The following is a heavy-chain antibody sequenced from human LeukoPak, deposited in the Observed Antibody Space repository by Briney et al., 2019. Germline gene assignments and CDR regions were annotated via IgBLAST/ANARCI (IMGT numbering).Heavy chain of an antibody. Sequence: ASVKVSCKASGGTFSSYAISWVRQAPGQGLEWMGRIIPILGIANYAQKFQGRVTTTADKSTSTAYMELSSLRSEDTAVYYCARPYRSRSNYYGMDVWGQGTTVTVSS. CDR2: IIPILGIA. D-gene: IGHD1-14*01. V-gene: IGHV1-69*04. CDR3: ARPYRSRSNYYGMDV. J-gene: IGHJ6*02. CDR1: GGTFSSYA.